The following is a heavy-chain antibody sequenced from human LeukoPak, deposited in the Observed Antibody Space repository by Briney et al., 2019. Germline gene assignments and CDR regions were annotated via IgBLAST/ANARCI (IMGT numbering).Heavy chain of an antibody. CDR3: AKPRVRDYDSSGYYGY. V-gene: IGHV3-23*01. D-gene: IGHD3-22*01. Sequence: GGSLRLSCAASGFTFSSYAMSWVRQAPGKGVEWVSAISGSGGTTYYADSVKGRFTISRDNSKNTLYLQMNSLRAEDTAVYYCAKPRVRDYDSSGYYGYWGQGTLVTVSS. J-gene: IGHJ4*02. CDR1: GFTFSSYA. CDR2: ISGSGGTT.